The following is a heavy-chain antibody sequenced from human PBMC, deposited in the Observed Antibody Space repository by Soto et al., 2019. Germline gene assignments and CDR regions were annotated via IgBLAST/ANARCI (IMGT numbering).Heavy chain of an antibody. CDR2: ISYDGSNK. D-gene: IGHD2-21*02. CDR1: GFTFSSYA. J-gene: IGHJ4*02. Sequence: GGSLRLSCAASGFTFSSYAMHWVRQAPGKGLEWVAVISYDGSNKYYADSVKGRFTISRDNSKNTLYLQMNSLRAEDTAVYYCATDQCGGDCPFDYWGQGTLVTVSS. CDR3: ATDQCGGDCPFDY. V-gene: IGHV3-30-3*01.